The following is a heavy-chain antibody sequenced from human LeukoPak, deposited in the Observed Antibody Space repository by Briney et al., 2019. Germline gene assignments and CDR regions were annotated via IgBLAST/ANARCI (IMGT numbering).Heavy chain of an antibody. CDR2: IWYDGSNK. D-gene: IGHD1-26*01. J-gene: IGHJ4*02. Sequence: GGSLRLSCAASGFTFSNSGMHWVRQAPGKGLEWVAVIWYDGSNKYYADSVKGRFTISRDNSKSTLYLQMNSLRAEDTAVYYCAAYSGSSPGGDYWGQGTLVTVSS. V-gene: IGHV3-33*01. CDR3: AAYSGSSPGGDY. CDR1: GFTFSNSG.